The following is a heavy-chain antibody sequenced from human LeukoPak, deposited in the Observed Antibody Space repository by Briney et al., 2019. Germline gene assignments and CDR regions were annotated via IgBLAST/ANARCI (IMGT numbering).Heavy chain of an antibody. V-gene: IGHV3-7*01. D-gene: IGHD3-10*01. CDR2: IDQEGGEQ. Sequence: PGGSLRLSCVVSGFNFSNYWMSWVRQAPGKGLEWVANIDQEGGEQNYVDSVKGRFSISRDNAKTSVYLQVNSLKVEDTAFYYCARSKAGGYWGQGTLVTVSS. CDR3: ARSKAGGY. CDR1: GFNFSNYW. J-gene: IGHJ4*02.